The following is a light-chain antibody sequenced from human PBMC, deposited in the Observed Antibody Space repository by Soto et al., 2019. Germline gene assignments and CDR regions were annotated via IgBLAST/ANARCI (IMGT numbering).Light chain of an antibody. Sequence: QMTQAPSSLSSSVGGTVTITFRASQDIGTFLNWYQQKPGKAPKLLIYAASDLLSGVSSRFSGSGSGTDFTLTISSLQPEDFATYYCQQSYSTPQITFGPGTKVDMK. J-gene: IGKJ3*01. CDR3: QQSYSTPQIT. CDR2: AAS. CDR1: QDIGTF. V-gene: IGKV1-39*01.